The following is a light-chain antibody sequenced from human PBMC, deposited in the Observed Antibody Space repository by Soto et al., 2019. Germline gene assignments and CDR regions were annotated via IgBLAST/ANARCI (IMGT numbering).Light chain of an antibody. CDR3: QQYYSTPRT. CDR2: WAS. J-gene: IGKJ1*01. Sequence: DIVMTQSPDSLAVSLGERATINCKSSQSVLYNSNNKNYLAWYQQKPGQPPKLLIYWASTRESGVPDRFSGSGSGTDFTLTISSLQAEDVAVYYCQQYYSTPRTF. V-gene: IGKV4-1*01. CDR1: QSVLYNSNNKNY.